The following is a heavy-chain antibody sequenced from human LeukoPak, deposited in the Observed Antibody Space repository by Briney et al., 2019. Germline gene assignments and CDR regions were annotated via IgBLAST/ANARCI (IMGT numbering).Heavy chain of an antibody. Sequence: SVKVSCKASGGTFSSYAISWVRQAPGQGLEWMGRIIPILGIANYAQKFQGRVTITADKSTSTAYMELSSLRSEDTAVYYCVCGTGGNYFDYWGQGTLVTVSS. CDR3: VCGTGGNYFDY. V-gene: IGHV1-69*04. J-gene: IGHJ4*02. CDR2: IIPILGIA. CDR1: GGTFSSYA. D-gene: IGHD1-14*01.